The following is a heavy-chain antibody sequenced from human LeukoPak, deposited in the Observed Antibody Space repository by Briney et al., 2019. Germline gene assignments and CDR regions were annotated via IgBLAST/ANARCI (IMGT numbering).Heavy chain of an antibody. CDR3: ARDQLGGYGNVLGTYYYYYMDV. V-gene: IGHV1-46*01. D-gene: IGHD7-27*01. CDR1: GYTFTSYY. CDR2: INPSGGST. Sequence: ASVKVSCKASGYTFTSYYIHWVRQAPGQGLEWMGIINPSGGSTTYAQKFQGRVTMTRDTSTSTVYMELSSLGSEDTAVYYCARDQLGGYGNVLGTYYYYYMDVWGKGTTVTVSS. J-gene: IGHJ6*03.